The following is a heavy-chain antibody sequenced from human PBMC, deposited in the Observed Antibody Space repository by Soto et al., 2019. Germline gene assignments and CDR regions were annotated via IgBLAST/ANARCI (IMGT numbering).Heavy chain of an antibody. V-gene: IGHV1-8*02. Sequence: VASVKVSCKASGYDFSAYDLHWVRPASGQGLEWMGWLNPINGATGRARRFQGRVSMTRNTATGTAYLELTSLRSDDTAVYYCGRGPSPRAPAGGTPYYYAMDVWGQGTTVTVSS. D-gene: IGHD6-13*01. CDR3: GRGPSPRAPAGGTPYYYAMDV. J-gene: IGHJ6*02. CDR1: GYDFSAYD. CDR2: LNPINGAT.